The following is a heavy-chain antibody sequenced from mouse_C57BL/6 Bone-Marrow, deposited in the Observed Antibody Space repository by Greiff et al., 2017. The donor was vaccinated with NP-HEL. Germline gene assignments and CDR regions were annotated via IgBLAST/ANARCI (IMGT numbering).Heavy chain of an antibody. J-gene: IGHJ4*01. V-gene: IGHV1-64*01. Sequence: QLQQSGAELVKPGASVKLSCKASGYTFTSYWMHWVKQRPGQGLEWIGMIHPNSGSTNYNEKFKSKATLTVDKSSSTAYMQLSSLTSEDSAVYYCAGRTVVAPYAMDYWGQGTSVTVSS. CDR2: IHPNSGST. CDR3: AGRTVVAPYAMDY. D-gene: IGHD1-1*01. CDR1: GYTFTSYW.